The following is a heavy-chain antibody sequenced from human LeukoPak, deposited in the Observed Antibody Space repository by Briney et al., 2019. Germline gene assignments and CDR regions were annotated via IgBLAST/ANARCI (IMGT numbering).Heavy chain of an antibody. Sequence: GGSLRLSCAASGLTFSNYAMNWVRQAPGRGLEWVSAISGSGGSTYYADPVKGRFTISRDNSKNTLDLQMDSLRAEDTAVYYCARNNLKYDSRPHPDYWGQGTLVTVSS. CDR2: ISGSGGST. CDR1: GLTFSNYA. D-gene: IGHD3-22*01. CDR3: ARNNLKYDSRPHPDY. J-gene: IGHJ4*02. V-gene: IGHV3-23*01.